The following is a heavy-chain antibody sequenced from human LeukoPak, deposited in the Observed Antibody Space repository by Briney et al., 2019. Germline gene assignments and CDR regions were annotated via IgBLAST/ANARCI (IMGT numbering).Heavy chain of an antibody. Sequence: GGSLRLSCAASGFTFSSNAMSWVRQAPGKGLEWVSTISGSGGSTYYADSVKGRFTISRDNSKNTLYQQMNSLRAEDTAVYYCAKVLYGDYVFDYWGQGTLVTVSS. CDR1: GFTFSSNA. V-gene: IGHV3-23*01. CDR3: AKVLYGDYVFDY. J-gene: IGHJ4*02. CDR2: ISGSGGST. D-gene: IGHD4-17*01.